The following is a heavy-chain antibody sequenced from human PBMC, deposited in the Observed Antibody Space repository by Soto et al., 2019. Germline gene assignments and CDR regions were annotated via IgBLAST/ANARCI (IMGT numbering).Heavy chain of an antibody. CDR1: GDSMTKYY. J-gene: IGHJ4*02. D-gene: IGHD1-26*01. CDR3: ARTVGAAYYFDF. V-gene: IGHV4-4*07. Sequence: QVQLQESGPGLVKPSETLSLTCTVSGDSMTKYYWSWIRQPAGKGLEWIGRIYTSGSTNYNPSLKIRVTMSIDTSNSHFSLKLKSVTAADSAVYYCARTVGAAYYFDFWGQGALVTVSS. CDR2: IYTSGST.